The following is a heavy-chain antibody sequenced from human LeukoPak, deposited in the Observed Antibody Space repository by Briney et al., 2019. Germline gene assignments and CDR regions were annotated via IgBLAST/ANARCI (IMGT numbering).Heavy chain of an antibody. J-gene: IGHJ6*03. Sequence: VASVKVSCKASGYTFTGYYMHWVRQAPGQGLEWMGWINPNSGGTNYAQKFQGRVTMTRDTSISTAYMELSRLRSDDTVVYYCARGDPRIFSPRGYSYYYYMDVWGKGTTVTVSS. D-gene: IGHD2-15*01. V-gene: IGHV1-2*02. CDR2: INPNSGGT. CDR3: ARGDPRIFSPRGYSYYYYMDV. CDR1: GYTFTGYY.